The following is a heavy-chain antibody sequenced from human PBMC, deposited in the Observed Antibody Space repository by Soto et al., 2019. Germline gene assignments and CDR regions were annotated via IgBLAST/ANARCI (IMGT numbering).Heavy chain of an antibody. CDR2: INPNSGGT. J-gene: IGHJ4*02. Sequence: QVQLVQSGAEVKKPGASVKVSCKASGYTFTGYYMHWVRQAPGQGLEWMGWINPNSGGTNYAQKFQGRVTMTRDTSISTAYMELSRLRSDDTAMYYCAREMRRGGSSYVSAYWGQGTLVTVSS. CDR3: AREMRRGGSSYVSAY. D-gene: IGHD1-26*01. CDR1: GYTFTGYY. V-gene: IGHV1-2*02.